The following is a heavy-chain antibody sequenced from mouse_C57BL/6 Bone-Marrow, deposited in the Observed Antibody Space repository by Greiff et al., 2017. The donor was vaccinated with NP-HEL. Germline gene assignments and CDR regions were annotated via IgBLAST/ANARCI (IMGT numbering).Heavy chain of an antibody. CDR3: SYYYGSIDSYYAMDY. V-gene: IGHV5-2*01. CDR2: INSDGGST. J-gene: IGHJ4*01. CDR1: EYEFPSHD. Sequence: EVQLVESGGGLVQPGESLKLSCESNEYEFPSHDMSWVRKTPEKRLELVAAINSDGGSTYYPDTMERRFIISRDNTKKTLYLQMSSLRSEDTALYYCSYYYGSIDSYYAMDYWGQGTSVTVSS. D-gene: IGHD1-1*01.